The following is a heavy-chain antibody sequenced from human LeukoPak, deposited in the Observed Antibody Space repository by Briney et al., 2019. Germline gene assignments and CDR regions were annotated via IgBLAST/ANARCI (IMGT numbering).Heavy chain of an antibody. J-gene: IGHJ2*01. CDR2: ISGSGVST. Sequence: GGSLRLSCAASGFTFSSYAMSWVRQAPGKGLEWVSAISGSGVSTYYADSVKGRFTISRDKSKNTLYLQLNSLRADDAAVYCCAKVGRDGYNLSWYFDLWGRGTLVTVSS. D-gene: IGHD5-24*01. CDR1: GFTFSSYA. V-gene: IGHV3-23*01. CDR3: AKVGRDGYNLSWYFDL.